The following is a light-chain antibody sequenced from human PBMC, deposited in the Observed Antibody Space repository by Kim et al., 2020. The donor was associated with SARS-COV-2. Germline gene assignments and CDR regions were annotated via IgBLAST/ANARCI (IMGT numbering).Light chain of an antibody. CDR1: QDISNY. Sequence: DIQMTQSPSSLSASVGDRVTITCQASQDISNYLNWYQQKPGKAPKLLIYDASNLETGVPSRFSGSGSGTDFTFTISSLQPEDIATYNCEQYDKIPRTFGGGTKGDSK. J-gene: IGKJ4*01. CDR2: DAS. V-gene: IGKV1-33*01. CDR3: EQYDKIPRT.